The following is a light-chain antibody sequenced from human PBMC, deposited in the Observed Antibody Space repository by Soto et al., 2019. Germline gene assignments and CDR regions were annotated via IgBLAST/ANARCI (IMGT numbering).Light chain of an antibody. V-gene: IGKV3-20*01. CDR3: KKYGSSNLT. J-gene: IGKJ4*01. CDR1: QSVSFSQ. Sequence: ETVCTQSPDTLSLSPGARATLSCMASQSVSFSQLAWYQQKPGQAHRLLIYGASSRATGIPDRFSGSGSGTDFTLTLRKMETEDFAVYYCKKYGSSNLTVGGGKEGAIK. CDR2: GAS.